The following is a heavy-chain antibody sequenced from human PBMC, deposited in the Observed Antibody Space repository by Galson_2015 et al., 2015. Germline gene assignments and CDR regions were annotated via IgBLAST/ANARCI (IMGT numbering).Heavy chain of an antibody. Sequence: SVKVSCKASGYTFTSYYMHWVRQAPGQGLEWMGIINPSAGNTNYAQRFQGRVTLTRDTSTSTLYMELSSLISEDTAVYYCARAAYGSGTYGAFDIWGQGTVVTVSS. CDR1: GYTFTSYY. CDR3: ARAAYGSGTYGAFDI. CDR2: INPSAGNT. J-gene: IGHJ3*02. V-gene: IGHV1-46*01. D-gene: IGHD3-10*01.